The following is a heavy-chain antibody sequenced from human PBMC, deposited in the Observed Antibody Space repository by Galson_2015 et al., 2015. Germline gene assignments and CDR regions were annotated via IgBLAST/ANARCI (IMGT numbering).Heavy chain of an antibody. Sequence: CKASGYTFPNYYMHWVRQAPGQGLEWMGMINPSDGRTTYAQKLQGRVTMSRDRSTTTVYMELSSLRSEDTAVYYCARKFYSDSGDLDYWGQGSLVTVSS. CDR3: ARKFYSDSGDLDY. CDR2: INPSDGRT. CDR1: GYTFPNYY. J-gene: IGHJ4*02. V-gene: IGHV1-46*04. D-gene: IGHD3-22*01.